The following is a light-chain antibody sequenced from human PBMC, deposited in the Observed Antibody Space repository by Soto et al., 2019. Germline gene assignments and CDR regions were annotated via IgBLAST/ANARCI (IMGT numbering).Light chain of an antibody. J-gene: IGKJ4*01. CDR2: AAS. CDR1: QHINTW. CDR3: QLANMFPFT. Sequence: DIQMTQSPSSVSASVGDRVTITCRASQHINTWLAWYQQKPGKAPNLLIYAASSLQSGVPSRFSGSGSGTYFTLTISSLQPEDIATYYCQLANMFPFTFGGGTKVEI. V-gene: IGKV1-12*02.